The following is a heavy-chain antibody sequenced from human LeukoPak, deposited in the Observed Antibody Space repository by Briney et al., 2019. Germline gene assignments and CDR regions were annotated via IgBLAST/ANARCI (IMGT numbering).Heavy chain of an antibody. CDR1: GYTFTSYG. J-gene: IGHJ3*02. CDR3: ARGLYPRDAFDI. Sequence: ASVKVSCKASGYTFTSYGISWVRQAPGQGLECMGWINPNSGGTNYAQKFQGRVTMTRDTSISTAYMELSRLRSDDTAVYYCARGLYPRDAFDIWGQGTMVTVSS. D-gene: IGHD3-16*02. V-gene: IGHV1-2*02. CDR2: INPNSGGT.